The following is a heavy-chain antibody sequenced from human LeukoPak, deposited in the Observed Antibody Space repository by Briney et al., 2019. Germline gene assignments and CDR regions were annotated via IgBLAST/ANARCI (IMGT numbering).Heavy chain of an antibody. CDR2: ISDSGKTR. V-gene: IGHV3-48*03. J-gene: IGHJ4*02. D-gene: IGHD5-24*01. CDR3: ARETGMSTMSY. CDR1: GFTLSSSE. Sequence: GGSLRLSCAASGFTLSSSEMNWVRQAPGKGLEWVSYISDSGKTRYNADSVKGRFTISRDNAKNSLYLQMNSLRGEDTAVYYCARETGMSTMSYWGQGTLVTVSS.